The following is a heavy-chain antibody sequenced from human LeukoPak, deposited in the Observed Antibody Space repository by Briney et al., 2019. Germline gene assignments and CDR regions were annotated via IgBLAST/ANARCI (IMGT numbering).Heavy chain of an antibody. Sequence: GGSLRLSCAVSGFTFSRYWMDWVRQTPGKGLVWDSRIDRDGSTTTYADSVKGRFTISRDNAKNTLNLQMNSLRAEDTAVYYCARGGEPTFLDYWGQGTLVTVSS. CDR3: ARGGEPTFLDY. J-gene: IGHJ4*02. CDR1: GFTFSRYW. D-gene: IGHD3-16*01. V-gene: IGHV3-74*01. CDR2: IDRDGSTT.